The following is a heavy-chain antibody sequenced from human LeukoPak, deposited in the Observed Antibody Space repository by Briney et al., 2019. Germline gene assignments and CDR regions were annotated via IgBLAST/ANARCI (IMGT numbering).Heavy chain of an antibody. D-gene: IGHD4-17*01. CDR3: AKDIGYGVGRDAFDI. V-gene: IGHV3-23*01. Sequence: GGSLRLSCAVSGFTFSSHPMNWVRQAPGKGLEWVSSISGSGSTTHYADSVKGRFTISRDNSKNSLYLQMNSLRTEDTALYYCAKDIGYGVGRDAFDIWGQGTMVTVSS. CDR2: ISGSGSTT. CDR1: GFTFSSHP. J-gene: IGHJ3*02.